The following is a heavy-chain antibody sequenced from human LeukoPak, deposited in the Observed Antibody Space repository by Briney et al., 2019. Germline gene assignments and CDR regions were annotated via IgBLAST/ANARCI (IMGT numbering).Heavy chain of an antibody. CDR2: IYSAGNT. CDR3: ARTIVGSSYDAFDI. Sequence: PGGSRRLSCAASGFIFSSNYMSWVRQAPGKGLEWVSIIYSAGNTYYLDSVTGRFTISRDNSKNTLYLQMNSLRAEDTAVYYCARTIVGSSYDAFDIWGQGTMVIVSS. V-gene: IGHV3-53*01. J-gene: IGHJ3*02. CDR1: GFIFSSNY. D-gene: IGHD1-26*01.